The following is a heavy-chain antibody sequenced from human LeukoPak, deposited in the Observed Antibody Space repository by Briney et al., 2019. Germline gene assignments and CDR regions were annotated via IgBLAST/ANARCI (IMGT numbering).Heavy chain of an antibody. V-gene: IGHV3-48*02. J-gene: IGHJ4*02. CDR1: GFTFSSYA. CDR3: VRGDQEASEPAFDY. D-gene: IGHD1-14*01. Sequence: PSGGSLRLSCAASGFTFSSYAMSWVRKAPGKGLEWVSYISSGGSTIYYADSARGRFTISRDTAKNSLYLEMNSLRDEDTAMYYCVRGDQEASEPAFDYWGQGTLVTVSS. CDR2: ISSGGSTI.